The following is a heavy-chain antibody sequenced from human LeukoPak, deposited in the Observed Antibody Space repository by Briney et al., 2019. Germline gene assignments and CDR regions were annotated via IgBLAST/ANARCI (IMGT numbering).Heavy chain of an antibody. J-gene: IGHJ6*03. CDR3: ARAPIWGGMITYYYMDV. D-gene: IGHD3-16*01. V-gene: IGHV1-69*13. Sequence: SVKVSCKASGGTFSSYAISWVRQAPGQGLEWMGGIIPIFGTANYAQKFQGRVTITADESTSTAYMELSSLRSEDTAVYYCARAPIWGGMITYYYMDVWGKGTTVTISS. CDR2: IIPIFGTA. CDR1: GGTFSSYA.